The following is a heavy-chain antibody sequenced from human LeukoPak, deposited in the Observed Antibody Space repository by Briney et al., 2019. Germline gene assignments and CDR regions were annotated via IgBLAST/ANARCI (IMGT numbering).Heavy chain of an antibody. D-gene: IGHD2-21*02. Sequence: GASVKVSCKASGYTFTSYHINWVRQATGQGLEWMGWMNPNSGDRGYAQKFQGRVTITRDTSISTAYMELSSLRSEDTAVYFCARTTSLTASGYDYWGRATSVTVSS. CDR2: MNPNSGDR. CDR1: GYTFTSYH. CDR3: ARTTSLTASGYDY. V-gene: IGHV1-8*03. J-gene: IGHJ4*02.